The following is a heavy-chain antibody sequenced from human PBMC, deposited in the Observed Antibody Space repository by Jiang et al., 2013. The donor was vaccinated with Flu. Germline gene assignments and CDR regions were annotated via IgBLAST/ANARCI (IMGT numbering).Heavy chain of an antibody. J-gene: IGHJ4*02. Sequence: SCAASGFTFSSYAMHWVRQAPGKGLEWVAVISYDGSNKYYADSVKGRFTISRDNSKNTLYLQMNSLRAEDTAVYYCARDRPPYYFDYWGQGTLVTVSS. CDR1: GFTFSSYA. V-gene: IGHV3-30*04. CDR2: ISYDGSNK. D-gene: IGHD6-6*01. CDR3: ARDRPPYYFDY.